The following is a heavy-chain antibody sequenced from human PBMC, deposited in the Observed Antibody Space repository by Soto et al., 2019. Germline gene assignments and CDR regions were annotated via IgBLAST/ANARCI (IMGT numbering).Heavy chain of an antibody. J-gene: IGHJ4*02. Sequence: PETLSLTCAVYGGSFSGYYRSWIRQPPGKGLEWIGEINHSGSTNYNPSLKSRVTISVDTSKNQFSLKLSSVTAADTAVYYCARGLRTRPFDYWGQGTLVTVSS. CDR1: GGSFSGYY. V-gene: IGHV4-34*01. CDR3: ARGLRTRPFDY. CDR2: INHSGST.